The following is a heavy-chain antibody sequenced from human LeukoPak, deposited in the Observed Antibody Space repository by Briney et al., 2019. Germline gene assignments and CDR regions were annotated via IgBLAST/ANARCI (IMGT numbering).Heavy chain of an antibody. CDR1: GYIFTGYY. V-gene: IGHV1-2*02. Sequence: GASVKVSCKASGYIFTGYYMHWVRQAPGQGLEWMGWINPNSGGTNYAQKFQGRVTMTRDTSISTAYMELSRLRSDDTAVYYCARVSVIYDSNWFDPWGQGTLVTVSS. D-gene: IGHD3-3*01. CDR3: ARVSVIYDSNWFDP. CDR2: INPNSGGT. J-gene: IGHJ5*02.